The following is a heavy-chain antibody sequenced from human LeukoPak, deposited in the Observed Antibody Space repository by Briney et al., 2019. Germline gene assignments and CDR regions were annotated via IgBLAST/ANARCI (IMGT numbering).Heavy chain of an antibody. J-gene: IGHJ5*02. D-gene: IGHD3-3*01. CDR1: GYTFTGYY. CDR3: ARGDSPGRFDP. Sequence: ASVTVPCKASGYTFTGYYIHWVRQAPGQGLEWMGWINPNSGGTSYAQKFQGRVTKTRDTSISTAYMELSRLRSDDTAVCYCARGDSPGRFDPWGQGTLVTVSS. V-gene: IGHV1-2*02. CDR2: INPNSGGT.